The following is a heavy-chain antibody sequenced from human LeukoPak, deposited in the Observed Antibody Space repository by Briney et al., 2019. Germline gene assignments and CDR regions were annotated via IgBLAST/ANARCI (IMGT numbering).Heavy chain of an antibody. Sequence: SETLSLTCTVSGGSISSNYYWGWIRQPPRKGLEWIVSFFYSGSTYYNPSLKSRVTISVDTSKNQFSLRLSSVTAADTAVYYCARARGRYIDFLDYWGQGTLITVSS. V-gene: IGHV4-39*02. CDR2: FFYSGST. D-gene: IGHD3-9*01. CDR1: GGSISSNYY. J-gene: IGHJ4*02. CDR3: ARARGRYIDFLDY.